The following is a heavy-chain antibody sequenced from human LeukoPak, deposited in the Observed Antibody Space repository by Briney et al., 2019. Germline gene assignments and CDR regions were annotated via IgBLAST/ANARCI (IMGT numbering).Heavy chain of an antibody. CDR3: AIVGYTSAFHI. J-gene: IGHJ3*02. CDR1: GDSISPDY. Sequence: PSETLSLTCTASGDSISPDYWGWIRQPPGEGLEWIGYLYYSGNTNYNPSLKSRLTISVDTSKNQFSLKLSSVTAADTAVYYCAIVGYTSAFHIWGQGTMVTVSS. V-gene: IGHV4-59*01. D-gene: IGHD2-2*02. CDR2: LYYSGNT.